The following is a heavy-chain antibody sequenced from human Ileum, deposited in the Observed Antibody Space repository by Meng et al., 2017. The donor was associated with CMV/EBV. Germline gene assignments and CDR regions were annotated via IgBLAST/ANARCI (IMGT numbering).Heavy chain of an antibody. Sequence: PLLGSGPGLVQPSHTLSLTCAVSWGSFSRCDYYLSWIREPPGTGLEWIGYINYRGTTYYNPSLKSRLTISVDTSNNQFSLILSSVTAADTALYYCARAISGHYYVPWGQGTLVTVSS. CDR3: ARAISGHYYVP. J-gene: IGHJ1*01. CDR1: WGSFSRCDYY. CDR2: INYRGTT. D-gene: IGHD3-22*01. V-gene: IGHV4-30-4*08.